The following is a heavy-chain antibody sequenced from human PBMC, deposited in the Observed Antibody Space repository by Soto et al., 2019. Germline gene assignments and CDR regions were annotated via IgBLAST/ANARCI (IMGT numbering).Heavy chain of an antibody. J-gene: IGHJ6*02. V-gene: IGHV1-18*01. CDR1: GYTFTSYG. Sequence: QVQLVQSGSEVKKPWASVKVSCKASGYTFTSYGISWVRQAPGQGLEWMGWISGYNGNTNYAQKLQGRVTMTTDTSTSTAYMEVRRLRSDDTAVYYCARAGLGVPGTGYGMDVWGQGTTVTVSS. CDR3: ARAGLGVPGTGYGMDV. CDR2: ISGYNGNT. D-gene: IGHD6-19*01.